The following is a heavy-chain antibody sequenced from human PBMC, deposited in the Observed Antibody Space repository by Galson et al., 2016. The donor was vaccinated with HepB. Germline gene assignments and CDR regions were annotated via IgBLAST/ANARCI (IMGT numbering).Heavy chain of an antibody. CDR1: GFTFSIYD. J-gene: IGHJ6*02. CDR3: AKGAPRSFSSDNYYSGMDV. Sequence: SLRLSCAASGFTFSIYDMHWVRQAPGKGLEWVSVISYDGSIKYYADSVKGRFTISRDNSKNTLYLQLNSLRAEDTAVHYCAKGAPRSFSSDNYYSGMDVWGHGTTVTVSS. V-gene: IGHV3-30*18. CDR2: ISYDGSIK. D-gene: IGHD6-19*01.